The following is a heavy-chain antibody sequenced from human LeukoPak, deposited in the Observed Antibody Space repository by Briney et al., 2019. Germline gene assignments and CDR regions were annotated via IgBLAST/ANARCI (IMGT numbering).Heavy chain of an antibody. CDR3: ARSNFGSYFNWFDP. V-gene: IGHV4-61*08. CDR1: GGSISSGGYS. D-gene: IGHD1-26*01. CDR2: IYYSGST. Sequence: PSQTLSLTCAVSGGSISSGGYSWSWIRQPPGKGLEWIGYIYYSGSTNYNPSLKSRVTISVDTSKNQFSLKLSSVTAADTAVYYCARSNFGSYFNWFDPWGQGTLVTVSS. J-gene: IGHJ5*02.